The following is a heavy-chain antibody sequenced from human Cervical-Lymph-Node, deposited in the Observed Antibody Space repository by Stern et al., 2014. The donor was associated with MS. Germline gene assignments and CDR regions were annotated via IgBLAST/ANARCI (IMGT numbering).Heavy chain of an antibody. CDR1: GGSISSGGDY. CDR2: IYYSGST. J-gene: IGHJ1*01. CDR3: ARVSCSGGSCYPAGVKYFQY. Sequence: QLQLQESGPGLLKPSQTLSLTCTVSGGSISSGGDYWSWIRQQPGKGLEWIGYIYYSGSTFYNPSLKSRVTISGDTSKNQFSLRLSSVTAADTAVYYCARVSCSGGSCYPAGVKYFQYWGQGTLVTVSS. V-gene: IGHV4-31*03. D-gene: IGHD2-15*01.